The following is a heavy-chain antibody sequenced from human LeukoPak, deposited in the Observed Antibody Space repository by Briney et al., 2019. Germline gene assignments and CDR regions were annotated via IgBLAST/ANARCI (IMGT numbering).Heavy chain of an antibody. CDR1: GGSFSGYY. J-gene: IGHJ4*02. D-gene: IGHD4-17*01. CDR2: INHSGST. Sequence: SETLSLTCAVYGGSFSGYYWSWIRQPPGKGLEWIGEINHSGSTNYNPSLKSRVTISVDTSKNQFSLKLSSVTAADTAVYYCARGRKTTVTQKYYFDYWGQGTLVTASS. CDR3: ARGRKTTVTQKYYFDY. V-gene: IGHV4-34*01.